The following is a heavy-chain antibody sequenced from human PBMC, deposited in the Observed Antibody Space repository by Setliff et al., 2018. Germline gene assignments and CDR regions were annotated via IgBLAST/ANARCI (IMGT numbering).Heavy chain of an antibody. CDR1: GGTFSNYC. CDR2: IMPKFGTP. CDR3: ARDSGSGFLDY. Sequence: GASVKVSCKASGGTFSNYCISWVRQAPGQGLEWMGGIMPKFGTPNRSQKFQGRVTITADESTSTAYMELSGLTSEDTAVYYCARDSGSGFLDYWGQGTLVTVS. J-gene: IGHJ4*02. D-gene: IGHD3-10*01. V-gene: IGHV1-69*13.